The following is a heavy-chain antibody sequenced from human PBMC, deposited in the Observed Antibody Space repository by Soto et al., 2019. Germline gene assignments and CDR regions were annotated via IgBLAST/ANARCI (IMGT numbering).Heavy chain of an antibody. CDR3: AVPGDYYYYYGMDV. J-gene: IGHJ6*02. CDR2: ISSSGSTI. V-gene: IGHV3-48*03. CDR1: GFTFSSYE. Sequence: GGSLRLSCAASGFTFSSYEMNWVRQAPGKGLEWVSYISSSGSTIYYADSVKGRFTISRDNAKNSLYLQMNSLRAEDTAVYYCAVPGDYYYYYGMDVWGQGTTVTVSS. D-gene: IGHD2-2*01.